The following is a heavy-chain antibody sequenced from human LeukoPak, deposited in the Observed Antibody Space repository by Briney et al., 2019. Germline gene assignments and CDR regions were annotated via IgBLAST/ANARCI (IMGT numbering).Heavy chain of an antibody. J-gene: IGHJ4*02. CDR1: GFSFSSSA. D-gene: IGHD1-26*01. CDR2: IVGSAGNT. CDR3: AREGVGAWESYYFDY. Sequence: PGGSLRLSCAASGFSFSSSAMSWVRQAPGKGLEWVSAIVGSAGNTYYADSVKGRFTISRDNSKNTLYLQMNSLRAEDTAVYYCAREGVGAWESYYFDYWGQGTLVTVSP. V-gene: IGHV3-23*01.